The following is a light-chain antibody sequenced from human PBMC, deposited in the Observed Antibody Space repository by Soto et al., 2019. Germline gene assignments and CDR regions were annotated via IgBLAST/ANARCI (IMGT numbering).Light chain of an antibody. CDR2: KAS. V-gene: IGKV1-5*03. J-gene: IGKJ2*01. CDR1: QNVGDW. CDR3: QQYNTFST. Sequence: DIQMTQSPSTLSASGGDRVTMSCRASQNVGDWLAWYQQKPGKAPKGLSYKASTLETGVPSRFSGSGSGTEFTLTISSLQPDDFATYYCQQYNTFSTFGQGTKLEIK.